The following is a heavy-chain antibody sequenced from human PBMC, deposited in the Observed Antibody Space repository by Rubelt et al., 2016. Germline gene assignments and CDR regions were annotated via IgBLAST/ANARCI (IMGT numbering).Heavy chain of an antibody. V-gene: IGHV1-46*01. D-gene: IGHD5-12*01. CDR2: INPSGGST. CDR1: GYTFTSYA. J-gene: IGHJ4*02. Sequence: QVQLVQSGAEVKKPGASVKVSCKASGYTFTSYAMNWVRQAPGQGLEWMGIINPSGGSTSYAQKFQGRVTMTRDTSTSTVYMELSSLRSEDTAVYYCARVASSYDWHDYWGQGTLVTVSS. CDR3: ARVASSYDWHDY.